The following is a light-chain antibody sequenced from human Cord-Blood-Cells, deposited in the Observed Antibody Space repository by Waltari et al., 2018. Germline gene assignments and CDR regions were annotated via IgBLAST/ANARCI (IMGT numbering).Light chain of an antibody. J-gene: IGLJ1*01. CDR2: EGS. Sequence: QSALTQPASVSGSPRQSITISCTGTSSDVGSYNLVSWYQKHPGKAPKLMIYEGSKRPSGVSNRFSGSKSGNTASLTISGLQAEDEADYYCCSYAGSSTYVFGTGTKVTVL. CDR1: SSDVGSYNL. V-gene: IGLV2-23*01. CDR3: CSYAGSSTYV.